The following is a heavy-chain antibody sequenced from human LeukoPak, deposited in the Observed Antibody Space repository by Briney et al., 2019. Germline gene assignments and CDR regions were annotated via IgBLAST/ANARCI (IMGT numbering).Heavy chain of an antibody. V-gene: IGHV4-34*01. J-gene: IGHJ5*02. CDR1: GTSISNYY. CDR2: GSESGGT. D-gene: IGHD3-3*01. CDR3: AKNGQSGFSFDP. Sequence: SETLSLTCIVSGTSISNYYWSWIRQPPGKGLEWIGEGSESGGTKFNPSLKSRVTISADTSKNQFSLKVKSVTAADTAVYYCAKNGQSGFSFDPWGQGTLVTVSS.